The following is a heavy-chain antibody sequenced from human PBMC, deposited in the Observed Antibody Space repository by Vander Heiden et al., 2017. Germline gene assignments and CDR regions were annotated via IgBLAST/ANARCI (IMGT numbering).Heavy chain of an antibody. Sequence: EVQLVESGGGLVKPGGSRRLSCAASGFTFSSYSLNWVRQAPGKGLEWVSSISSGSSYIYYADSVKGRFTISRDNPKNSLYLQLNSLRAEDTAVYYCASSTSGVRGVITTVDYWGQGTLVTVSS. V-gene: IGHV3-21*01. D-gene: IGHD3-10*01. J-gene: IGHJ4*02. CDR3: ASSTSGVRGVITTVDY. CDR2: ISSGSSYI. CDR1: GFTFSSYS.